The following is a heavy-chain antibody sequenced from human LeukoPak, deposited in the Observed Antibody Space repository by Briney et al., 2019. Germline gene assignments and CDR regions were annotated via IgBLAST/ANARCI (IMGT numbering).Heavy chain of an antibody. CDR3: ARAGGWAREDYKADAFDI. CDR1: GYTFTNFG. CDR2: ISTYNGNT. Sequence: ASVKVSCNASGYTFTNFGISWVRQSPGQRLEWLGWISTYNGNTNYTQKVQGRVTMTTDTSTSTAYMELRSLRSDDTAVYYCARAGGWAREDYKADAFDIWGQGTVVTVSS. V-gene: IGHV1-18*01. J-gene: IGHJ3*02. D-gene: IGHD6-19*01.